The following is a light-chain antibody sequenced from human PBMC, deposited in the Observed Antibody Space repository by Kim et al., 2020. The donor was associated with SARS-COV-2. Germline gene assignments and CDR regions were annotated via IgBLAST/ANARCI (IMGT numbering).Light chain of an antibody. Sequence: VTISCTGTSSHVGGYNYVSWYQQHPGKAPKLMIYEVSKRPSGVPDRFSGSKSGNTASLTVSGLQAEDEAEYYCSSYAGSNNLHVVFGGGTQLTVL. J-gene: IGLJ2*01. V-gene: IGLV2-8*01. CDR3: SSYAGSNNLHVV. CDR2: EVS. CDR1: SSHVGGYNY.